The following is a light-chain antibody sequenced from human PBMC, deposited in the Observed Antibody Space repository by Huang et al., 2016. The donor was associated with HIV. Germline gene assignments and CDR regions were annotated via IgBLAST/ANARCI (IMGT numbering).Light chain of an antibody. Sequence: DIQMTQSPSSLSASVGDRVTITCRASQSITTALNWYQQRPGKPPKRLIYDASTLQSGVPSRFSGSGAGTDFTLTISSLQPEDFATYHCQQSYRTPDTFGQGTKVEIK. CDR3: QQSYRTPDT. J-gene: IGKJ1*01. V-gene: IGKV1-39*01. CDR2: DAS. CDR1: QSITTA.